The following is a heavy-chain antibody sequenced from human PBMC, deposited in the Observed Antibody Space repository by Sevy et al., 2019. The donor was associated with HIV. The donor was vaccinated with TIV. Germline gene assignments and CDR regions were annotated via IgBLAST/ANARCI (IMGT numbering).Heavy chain of an antibody. Sequence: ASVKVSCMVSGYTLSELSMHWVRQAPGKGLEWMGSFDPEDDETIYAQKFHGRVTMTEDTSTDTAYMELNNLRSEDTAVYYCATTKDYYDSSGSPFDYWGQGTLVTVSS. CDR3: ATTKDYYDSSGSPFDY. CDR2: FDPEDDET. J-gene: IGHJ4*02. D-gene: IGHD3-22*01. CDR1: GYTLSELS. V-gene: IGHV1-24*01.